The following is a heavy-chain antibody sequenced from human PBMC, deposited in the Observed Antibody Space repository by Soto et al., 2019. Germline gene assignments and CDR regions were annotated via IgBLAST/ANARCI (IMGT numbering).Heavy chain of an antibody. V-gene: IGHV3-11*01. CDR1: GCTFSDYF. CDR2: IGSRGSSK. D-gene: IGHD6-19*01. CDR3: ARQCNYYYGMDV. J-gene: IGHJ6*02. Sequence: GGSLRLSCAASGCTFSDYFMSWIRQAPGKGLEWVSYIGSRGSSKYYADSVKGRLTISRDNAKKSLYLQMNSLRVEDRDGDYCARQCNYYYGMDVWCQGTTLTVSS.